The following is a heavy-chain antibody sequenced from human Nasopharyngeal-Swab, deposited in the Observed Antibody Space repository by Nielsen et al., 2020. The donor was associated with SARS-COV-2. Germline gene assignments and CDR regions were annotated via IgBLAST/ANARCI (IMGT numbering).Heavy chain of an antibody. CDR1: GYTFTDYG. J-gene: IGHJ5*02. Sequence: ASVTVSCNTSGYTFTDYGVTWVRQFPGQGLEWMGWISVYNANTNYAQNFQGRVTLTTDTSTNTAYMELRSLRSDDTALYYCARWGVTAAAKGSWFDPWGQGTLVTASS. CDR2: ISVYNANT. CDR3: ARWGVTAAAKGSWFDP. V-gene: IGHV1-18*01. D-gene: IGHD6-13*01.